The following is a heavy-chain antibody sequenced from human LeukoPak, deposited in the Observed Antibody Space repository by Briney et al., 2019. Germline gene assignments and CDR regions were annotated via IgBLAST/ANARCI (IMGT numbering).Heavy chain of an antibody. D-gene: IGHD1-26*01. V-gene: IGHV1-46*01. CDR1: GYTFTSYY. CDR2: IYPSGGST. Sequence: ASVKASCKASGYTFTSYYMHWVRQAPGQGLEWMGVIYPSGGSTSYAQKFQGRVTMTRDTSTSTVYMELSSLRSEDTAVYYCASSSGGSYEDWFDPWGQGTLVTVSS. CDR3: ASSSGGSYEDWFDP. J-gene: IGHJ5*02.